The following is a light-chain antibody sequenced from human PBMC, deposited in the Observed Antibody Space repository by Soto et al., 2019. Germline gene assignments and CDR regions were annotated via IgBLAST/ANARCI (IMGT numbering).Light chain of an antibody. J-gene: IGKJ1*01. CDR1: QSVSSY. CDR3: QQRSNWQRT. V-gene: IGKV3-11*01. CDR2: DAS. Sequence: ELVLTQSPATLSLSPGERATLSCRASQSVSSYLAWFQQKPGQAPRLLIYDASNRATGIPARFSGSGSGTDFTLTISSLEPEDFAVYYCQQRSNWQRTFGQGTKVDIK.